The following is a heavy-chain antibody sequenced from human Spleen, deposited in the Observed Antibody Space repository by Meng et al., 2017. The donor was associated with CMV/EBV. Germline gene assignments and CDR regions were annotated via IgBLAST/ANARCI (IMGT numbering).Heavy chain of an antibody. D-gene: IGHD3-3*01. Sequence: GESLKISCAASGFTFSDYYMSWIRQAPGKGLEWVSYISSSGSTIYYADSVKGRFTISRDNAKNSLYLQMNSLRAEDTAVYFCAKESTIFGEIDYWGQGTLVTVSS. J-gene: IGHJ4*02. CDR1: GFTFSDYY. CDR2: ISSSGSTI. CDR3: AKESTIFGEIDY. V-gene: IGHV3-11*04.